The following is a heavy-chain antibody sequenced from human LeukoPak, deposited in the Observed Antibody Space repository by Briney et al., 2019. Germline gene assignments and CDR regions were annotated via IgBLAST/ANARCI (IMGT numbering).Heavy chain of an antibody. D-gene: IGHD3-9*01. Sequence: PGGSLRLSCAASGFTFSSYAMSWVRQAPGKGLEWVSAISGSGGSTYYADSVKGRFTISRDNSKNTLYLQMNSLRAEDTAVYYCAEQVLRYFDWLGYWGQGTLVTVSS. CDR3: AEQVLRYFDWLGY. V-gene: IGHV3-23*01. J-gene: IGHJ4*02. CDR1: GFTFSSYA. CDR2: ISGSGGST.